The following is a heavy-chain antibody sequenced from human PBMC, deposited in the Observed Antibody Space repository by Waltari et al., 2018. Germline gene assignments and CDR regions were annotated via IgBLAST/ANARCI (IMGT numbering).Heavy chain of an antibody. CDR2: IRSKAYGGTT. CDR3: TRDGGTISSSWFDY. V-gene: IGHV3-49*04. CDR1: GFTFGDYA. D-gene: IGHD1-1*01. Sequence: EVQLVESGGGLVQSGRSLRLSCTASGFTFGDYAMGWVRQAPGKGLEWVGFIRSKAYGGTTEYAASVKGRFSISRDDSKSIAYLQMNSLKTEDTAVYYCTRDGGTISSSWFDYWGQGTLVTVSS. J-gene: IGHJ5*01.